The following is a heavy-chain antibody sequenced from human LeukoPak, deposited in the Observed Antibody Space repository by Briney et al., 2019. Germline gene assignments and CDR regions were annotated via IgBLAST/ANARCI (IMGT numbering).Heavy chain of an antibody. J-gene: IGHJ4*02. CDR2: IYPGDFDT. CDR1: GYRFTNYW. Sequence: GESLKISCKGSGYRFTNYWIGWVRQMPGKGLEWMGIIYPGDFDTRYSPSFQGQATISADKSSGTAYLQWSSLKASDSAIYYCARSMSAAVPAVFDYWGQGTLVTVSS. CDR3: ARSMSAAVPAVFDY. D-gene: IGHD2-2*01. V-gene: IGHV5-51*01.